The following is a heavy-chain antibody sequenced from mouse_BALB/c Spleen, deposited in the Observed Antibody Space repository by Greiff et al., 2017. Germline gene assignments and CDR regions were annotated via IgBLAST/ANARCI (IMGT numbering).Heavy chain of an antibody. CDR1: GFSLTSYG. CDR3: AKIGWLRYCAMDY. Sequence: QVQLQQSGPSLVQPSQSLSITCTASGFSLTSYGVHWVRQSPGKGLEWLGVIWSGGSTDYNAAFMSRLSITKDNSKSQVFFKMNSLQADDTAIYYCAKIGWLRYCAMDYWGQGTSVTVSS. J-gene: IGHJ4*01. V-gene: IGHV2-5-1*01. CDR2: IWSGGST. D-gene: IGHD2-2*01.